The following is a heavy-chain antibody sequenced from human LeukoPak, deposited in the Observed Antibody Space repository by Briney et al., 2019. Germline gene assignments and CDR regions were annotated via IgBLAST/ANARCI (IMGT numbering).Heavy chain of an antibody. CDR1: GFSFDDYG. CDR2: ISWDGGNV. Sequence: GGSLRLSCAASGFSFDDYGMNWVRQAPGKGLEWVPGISWDGGNVGYADSFKGRFTISRDNAKNSLYLQINSLRTEDMALYYCVKGRGLDYGYFYFDHWGRGTRVTVSS. CDR3: VKGRGLDYGYFYFDH. J-gene: IGHJ4*01. D-gene: IGHD3-16*01. V-gene: IGHV3-9*03.